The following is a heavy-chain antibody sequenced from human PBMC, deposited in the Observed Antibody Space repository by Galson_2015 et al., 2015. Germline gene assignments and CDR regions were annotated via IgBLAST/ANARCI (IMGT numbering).Heavy chain of an antibody. CDR3: ARGVVHIVATKTYYYYAMDV. Sequence: VRQAAGKGLEWVSVLYSGGDRYYADSVKGRFTISRDNSKNTLYLQMTSLRVEDTAVYFCARGVVHIVATKTYYYYAMDVWGQGTTVTVSS. D-gene: IGHD5-12*01. CDR2: LYSGGDR. J-gene: IGHJ6*02. V-gene: IGHV3-53*01.